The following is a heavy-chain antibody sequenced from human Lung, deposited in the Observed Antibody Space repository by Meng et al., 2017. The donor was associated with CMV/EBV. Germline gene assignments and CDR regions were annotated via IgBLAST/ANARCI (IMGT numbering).Heavy chain of an antibody. CDR1: AYSFTHFC. J-gene: IGHJ4*02. CDR3: AIVEVGITSGDY. D-gene: IGHD1-26*01. Sequence: QALLCQSRAEVTTPGASVTVSCKASAYSFTHFCITSMRQAPGQGLDWMGWINAYNDDTNYAQTLQGRVTMTTDTSTSTAYMEPRSLRSDDTAVYDRAIVEVGITSGDYWGQGTLVTVSS. V-gene: IGHV1-18*04. CDR2: INAYNDDT.